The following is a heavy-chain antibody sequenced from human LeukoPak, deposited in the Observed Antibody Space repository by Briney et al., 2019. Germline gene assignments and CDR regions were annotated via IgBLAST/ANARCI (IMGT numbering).Heavy chain of an antibody. D-gene: IGHD3-10*01. CDR1: GFTFSSYA. Sequence: PGGSLRLSCAASGFTFSSYAMSWVRQASGKGLEWVSAISGSGGSTYYADSVKGRFTISRDNSKNTLYLQMNSLRAEDTAVYYCAAHNYGSGSYFDYWGQGTLVTVSS. CDR2: ISGSGGST. CDR3: AAHNYGSGSYFDY. J-gene: IGHJ4*02. V-gene: IGHV3-23*01.